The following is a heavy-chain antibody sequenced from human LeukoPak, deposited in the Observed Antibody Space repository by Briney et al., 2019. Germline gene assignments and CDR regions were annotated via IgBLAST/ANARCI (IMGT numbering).Heavy chain of an antibody. V-gene: IGHV3-7*01. Sequence: GGPLRLSCAASGFTFSSYWMSWVRQAPGKGLEWVANIKQDGSEKYYVDSVKGRFTISRDNAKNSLYLQMNSLRAEDTAVYYCARDSQVLRYFDWLSFDYWGQGTLVTVSS. CDR2: IKQDGSEK. J-gene: IGHJ4*02. CDR3: ARDSQVLRYFDWLSFDY. CDR1: GFTFSSYW. D-gene: IGHD3-9*01.